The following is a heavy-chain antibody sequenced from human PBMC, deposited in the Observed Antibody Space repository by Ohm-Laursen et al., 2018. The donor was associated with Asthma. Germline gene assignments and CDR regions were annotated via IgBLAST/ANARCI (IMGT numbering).Heavy chain of an antibody. CDR2: RSYSGPT. V-gene: IGHV4-39*01. CDR3: ARRNRDRSGYYYVDY. D-gene: IGHD3-22*01. CDR1: GGSISSSNYY. Sequence: GTLSLTCAVSGGSISSSNYYWGWVRQPPGKGLEWIGSRSYSGPTYSTPSFKSRVTISVDSSKNQFSLNLSSVTAADTAVYFRARRNRDRSGYYYVDYWGQGTLVTVSS. J-gene: IGHJ4*02.